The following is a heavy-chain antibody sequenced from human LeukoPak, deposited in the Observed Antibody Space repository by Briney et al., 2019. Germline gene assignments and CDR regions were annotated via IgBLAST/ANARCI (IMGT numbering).Heavy chain of an antibody. CDR3: AKDIGYYDILTGRYYYYYGMDV. D-gene: IGHD3-9*01. CDR2: ISWNSGSI. J-gene: IGHJ6*02. CDR1: GFTFDDYA. V-gene: IGHV3-9*01. Sequence: GGSLRLSCAASGFTFDDYAMHWVRQAPGKGLEWVSGISWNSGSIGYADSVKGRFTISRDNAKNSLYLQMNSLRAEDTALYYCAKDIGYYDILTGRYYYYYGMDVWGQGTTVTVSS.